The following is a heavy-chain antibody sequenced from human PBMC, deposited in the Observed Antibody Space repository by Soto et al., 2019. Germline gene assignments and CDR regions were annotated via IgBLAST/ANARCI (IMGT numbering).Heavy chain of an antibody. CDR3: ARGPEVIDY. D-gene: IGHD2-21*01. J-gene: IGHJ4*02. Sequence: SVKVSCKASGGTFSSYAISWVRQAPGQGLEWMGGIIPIFGTANYAQKLQGRVTMTTDTSTSTAYMELRSLRSDDTAVYYCARGPEVIDYWGQGPLVTVSS. V-gene: IGHV1-69*05. CDR1: GGTFSSYA. CDR2: IIPIFGTA.